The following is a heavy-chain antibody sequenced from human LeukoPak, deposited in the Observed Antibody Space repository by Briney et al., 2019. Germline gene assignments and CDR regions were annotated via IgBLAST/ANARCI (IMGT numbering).Heavy chain of an antibody. D-gene: IGHD1-7*01. J-gene: IGHJ6*03. Sequence: ASVKVSCKASGYAFTGYYMHWVRQAPGQGLEWMGWMNPNSGNTGYAQKFQGRVTITRNTSISTAYMELSSLRSEDTAVYYCARGVILILTGTTSPFYYYYYMDVWGKGTTVTVSS. V-gene: IGHV1-8*03. CDR1: GYAFTGYY. CDR2: MNPNSGNT. CDR3: ARGVILILTGTTSPFYYYYYMDV.